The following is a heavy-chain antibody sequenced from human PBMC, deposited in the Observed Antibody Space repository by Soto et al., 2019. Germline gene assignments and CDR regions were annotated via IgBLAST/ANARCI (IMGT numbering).Heavy chain of an antibody. CDR1: GFTFSSYA. J-gene: IGHJ4*02. V-gene: IGHV3-23*01. CDR2: ISGSGGST. Sequence: ESGGGVVQPGRSLRLSCAASGFTFSSYAMHWVRQAPGKGLEWVSAISGSGGSTYYADSVKGRFTISRDNSKNTLYLQMNSLRAEDTAVYYCAKDRLVGATTCFDYWGQGTLVTVSS. D-gene: IGHD1-26*01. CDR3: AKDRLVGATTCFDY.